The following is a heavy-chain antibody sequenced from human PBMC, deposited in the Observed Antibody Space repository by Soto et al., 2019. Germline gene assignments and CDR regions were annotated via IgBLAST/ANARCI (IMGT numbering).Heavy chain of an antibody. CDR2: ISSSSTI. CDR3: ARDKGGNYYDSSGDPEFDY. Sequence: GGSLRLSCAASGFTFSSYSMNWVRQAPGKGLEWVSYISSSSTIYYADSVKGRFTISRDNAKNSLYLQMNSLRDEDTAVYYCARDKGGNYYDSSGDPEFDYWGQGTLVTVLL. CDR1: GFTFSSYS. V-gene: IGHV3-48*02. D-gene: IGHD3-22*01. J-gene: IGHJ4*02.